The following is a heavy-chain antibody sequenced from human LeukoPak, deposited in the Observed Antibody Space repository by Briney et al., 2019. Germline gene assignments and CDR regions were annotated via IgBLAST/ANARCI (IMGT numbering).Heavy chain of an antibody. CDR1: GFTFSNYW. Sequence: GGSLRLSCAASGFTFSNYWMSWVRQAPGKGLGWVANIKHDGSEKNYVNSVKGRFTISRDDAKNSLYLQMNSLRAEDTAIYYCAREDDWNYEDYWGQGTLVAVSS. V-gene: IGHV3-7*01. D-gene: IGHD1-7*01. CDR3: AREDDWNYEDY. J-gene: IGHJ4*02. CDR2: IKHDGSEK.